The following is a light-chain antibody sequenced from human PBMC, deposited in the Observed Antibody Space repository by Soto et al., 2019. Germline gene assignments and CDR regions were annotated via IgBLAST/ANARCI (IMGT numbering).Light chain of an antibody. CDR3: QQYQSYPWT. Sequence: EVVLARSPATLSLSPGERATHSCRASQSVSSYLAWYQQKPGQAPRLLIYGASTRATGIPARFSGSGSGTEFTLTINSLQPDDSATYYCQQYQSYPWTLGQGTMV. CDR2: GAS. J-gene: IGKJ1*01. V-gene: IGKV3-15*01. CDR1: QSVSSY.